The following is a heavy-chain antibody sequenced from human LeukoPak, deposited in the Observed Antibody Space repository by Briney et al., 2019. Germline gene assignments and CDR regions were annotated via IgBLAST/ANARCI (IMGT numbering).Heavy chain of an antibody. J-gene: IGHJ4*02. CDR3: AKWSGSYHEDY. CDR2: INSDGSST. CDR1: GFTFSSYW. V-gene: IGHV3-74*01. Sequence: GGSLRLSCAASGFTFSSYWMHWVRQAPGKGLVWVSRINSDGSSTSYADSVKGRFTISRDNAKNTLYLQMNSLRAEDTAVYYCAKWSGSYHEDYWGQGTLVTVSS. D-gene: IGHD1-26*01.